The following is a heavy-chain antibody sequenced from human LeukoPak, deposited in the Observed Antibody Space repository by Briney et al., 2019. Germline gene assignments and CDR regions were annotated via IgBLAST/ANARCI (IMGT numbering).Heavy chain of an antibody. V-gene: IGHV3-30-3*01. CDR3: AREHRGECRRTAPRGGDCYRFDY. D-gene: IGHD2-21*02. CDR2: ISYDGSNK. CDR1: GFTFSSYA. J-gene: IGHJ4*02. Sequence: GGSLRLSCAASGFTFSSYAMHWVRQAPGKGLEWVAVISYDGSNKYYADSVKGRFTISRDNSKNTLYLQMNSLRAEDTAVYYCAREHRGECRRTAPRGGDCYRFDYWGQGTLVTVSS.